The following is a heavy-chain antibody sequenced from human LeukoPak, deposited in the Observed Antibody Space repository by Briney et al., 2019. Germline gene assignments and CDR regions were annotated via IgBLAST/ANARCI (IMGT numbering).Heavy chain of an antibody. CDR1: GFTFSSYA. CDR2: ISSNGGST. Sequence: GGSLRLSCAASGFTFSSYAMHWVRQAPGKGLEYVSAISSNGGSTYYANSVKGRFTISRDNSKNTLYLQMGSLRAEDMAVYYCARDRGATMARGPIVGAFDIWGQGTMVTVSS. V-gene: IGHV3-64*01. J-gene: IGHJ3*02. CDR3: ARDRGATMARGPIVGAFDI. D-gene: IGHD3-10*01.